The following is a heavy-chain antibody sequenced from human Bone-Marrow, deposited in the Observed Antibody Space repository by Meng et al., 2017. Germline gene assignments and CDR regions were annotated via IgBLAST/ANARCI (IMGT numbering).Heavy chain of an antibody. CDR2: ISYSGST. CDR3: ARGRREGYKQSDAFDI. V-gene: IGHV4-59*01. J-gene: IGHJ3*02. D-gene: IGHD5-24*01. CDR1: GGSISGYF. Sequence: GSLRLSCSVSGGSISGYFWSWSRQTPGKGLEWIGHISYSGSTKYDPSLKSRVTTSADTSKNQFSLKLSSVTAADTAVYFCARGRREGYKQSDAFDIWGQGTLVTVSS.